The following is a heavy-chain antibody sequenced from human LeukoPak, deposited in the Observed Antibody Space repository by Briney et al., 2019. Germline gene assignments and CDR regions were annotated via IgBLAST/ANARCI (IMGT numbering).Heavy chain of an antibody. V-gene: IGHV1-18*01. CDR1: GYGFSNYA. J-gene: IGHJ6*03. D-gene: IGHD2-2*02. CDR2: ISAYNGHT. CDR3: VRDGHRLYDYYYYYMDV. Sequence: ASVKVSCKTSGYGFSNYALNWVRQAPGQRLEWMGWISAYNGHTNYTQKLQGRVTMTTDTSTSTAYMELRSLRSDDTAVYFCVRDGHRLYDYYYYYMDVWGKGTTVTVSS.